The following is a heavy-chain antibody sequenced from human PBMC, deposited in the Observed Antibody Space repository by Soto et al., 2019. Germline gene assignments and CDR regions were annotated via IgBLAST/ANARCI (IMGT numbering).Heavy chain of an antibody. D-gene: IGHD6-19*01. Sequence: EVQLLESGGGLVRRGGSLRLSCAASGFTFSSYVMTWVRQAPGKGLEWVSGISDSGGDRKYADSVKGRFTISRDNSKKMVFLQMTNLRAEDTAVYICAKGLDSTGWYFDYWGQGALVTVSS. CDR3: AKGLDSTGWYFDY. V-gene: IGHV3-23*01. CDR2: ISDSGGDR. CDR1: GFTFSSYV. J-gene: IGHJ4*02.